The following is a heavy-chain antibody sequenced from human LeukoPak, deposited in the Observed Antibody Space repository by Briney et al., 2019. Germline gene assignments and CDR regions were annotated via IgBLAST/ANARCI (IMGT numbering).Heavy chain of an antibody. V-gene: IGHV4-59*02. CDR3: ARYDDAFDI. CDR2: TYYSGST. Sequence: PSETLSLTYTVSGGSVNSDYWNWIRQPPGKGLEWIAYTYYSGSTNYNPSLRGRVTISVATSKIQFSLKLNSVTAADTAVYYCARYDDAFDIWGQGTMVTVSS. J-gene: IGHJ3*02. D-gene: IGHD3-16*01. CDR1: GGSVNSDY.